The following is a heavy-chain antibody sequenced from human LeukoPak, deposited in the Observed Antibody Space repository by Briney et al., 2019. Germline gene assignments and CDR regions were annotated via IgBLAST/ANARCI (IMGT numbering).Heavy chain of an antibody. V-gene: IGHV3-48*01. CDR2: ISSSSSTI. D-gene: IGHD1-26*01. CDR3: ARVQVGAHFDY. Sequence: NXVRQAPXXXLEWVSYISSSSSTIYYADSVKGRFTISRDNAKNSLYLQMNSLRAEDTAVYYCARVQVGAHFDYWGQGTLVTVSS. J-gene: IGHJ4*02.